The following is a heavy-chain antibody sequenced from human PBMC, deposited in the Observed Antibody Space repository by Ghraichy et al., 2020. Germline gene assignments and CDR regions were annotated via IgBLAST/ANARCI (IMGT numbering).Heavy chain of an antibody. CDR2: IKQDGSEK. Sequence: GGSLRLSCAASGFTFSSYWMSWVRQAPGKGLEWVANIKQDGSEKYYVDSVKGRFTISRDNAKNSLYLQMNSLRAEDTAVYYCARASAEYSSRDVGEYWGQGTLVTVSS. CDR3: ARASAEYSSRDVGEY. V-gene: IGHV3-7*01. J-gene: IGHJ4*02. D-gene: IGHD6-13*01. CDR1: GFTFSSYW.